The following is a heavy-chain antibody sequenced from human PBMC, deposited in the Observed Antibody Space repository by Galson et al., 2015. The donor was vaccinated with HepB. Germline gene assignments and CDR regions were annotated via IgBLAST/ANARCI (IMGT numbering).Heavy chain of an antibody. Sequence: SVKVSCKASGYTCINYYIHWVRQAPGQGLEWMGWINPSSGSTNYAQNFQGRVTMTRDTSISTAYMELTWLRSDDTDVYYCARETKKSTGSYYAPHHWGQGTLVTVSS. CDR1: GYTCINYY. CDR3: ARETKKSTGSYYAPHH. CDR2: INPSSGST. J-gene: IGHJ5*02. V-gene: IGHV1-2*02. D-gene: IGHD1-26*01.